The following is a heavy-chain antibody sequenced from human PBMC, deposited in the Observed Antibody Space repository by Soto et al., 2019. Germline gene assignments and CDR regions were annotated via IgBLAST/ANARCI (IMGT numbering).Heavy chain of an antibody. D-gene: IGHD2-15*01. J-gene: IGHJ3*02. Sequence: ASVKVSCKASGYTFTRYCMHWVRQAPGQGLEWMGWINPNSGGTNYAQKFQGWVTMTRDTSISTAYMELSRLRSDDTAVYYCARDRNIVMVVAAGDFDIWGQGTMVTVSS. CDR3: ARDRNIVMVVAAGDFDI. CDR2: INPNSGGT. CDR1: GYTFTRYC. V-gene: IGHV1-2*04.